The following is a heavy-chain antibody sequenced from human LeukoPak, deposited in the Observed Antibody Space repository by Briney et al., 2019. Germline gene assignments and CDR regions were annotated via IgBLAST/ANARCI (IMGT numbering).Heavy chain of an antibody. CDR1: GFTFSASA. Sequence: PGGSLRLSCSASGFTFSASAMHWVRQAPGKGLEYVSSLGVNGISAYYADSVRGRFSISRDNSKGTLFLQMSSLRVEDTAVYYCVKGQEVVYTPTFDFWGQGTLVTVSS. CDR3: VKGQEVVYTPTFDF. J-gene: IGHJ4*02. D-gene: IGHD2-8*02. CDR2: LGVNGISA. V-gene: IGHV3-64D*09.